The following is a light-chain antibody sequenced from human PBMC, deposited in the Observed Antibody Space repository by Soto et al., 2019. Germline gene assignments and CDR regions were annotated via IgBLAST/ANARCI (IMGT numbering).Light chain of an antibody. Sequence: DIQLTQSPSFLSASVGDRVTITCRASQGMTSYLAWYQQKPGKAPKLLIYATSTLQSGVPSRFSGSGSGSDFTLTISRLQPQDFAPYYCQQLNTYPFPFGPRTKVDIRRFGGGTKVEIK. CDR3: QQLNTYPFPFGPRTKVDIRR. CDR1: QGMTSY. J-gene: IGKJ4*01. CDR2: ATS. V-gene: IGKV1-9*01.